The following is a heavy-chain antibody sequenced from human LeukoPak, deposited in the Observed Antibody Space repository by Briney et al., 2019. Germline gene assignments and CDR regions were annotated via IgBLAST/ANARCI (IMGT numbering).Heavy chain of an antibody. J-gene: IGHJ4*02. D-gene: IGHD1-26*01. CDR2: ISGSGGST. CDR3: LGGRELPSFDY. V-gene: IGHV3-23*01. CDR1: GFTFSSYA. Sequence: PGGSLRLSCAASGFTFSSYAMSWVRQAPGKGLEWGSAISGSGGSTYYADSVKGRLTISRDNSKNTLYLQMNSLRAEDTAVYYCLGGRELPSFDYWGQGTLVTVSS.